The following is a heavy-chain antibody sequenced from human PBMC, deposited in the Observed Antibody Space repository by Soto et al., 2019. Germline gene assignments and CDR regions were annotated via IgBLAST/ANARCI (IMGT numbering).Heavy chain of an antibody. CDR1: GFSLSGTGMR. CDR2: IDWEDNK. CDR3: ARAFYGMDV. V-gene: IGHV2-70*04. J-gene: IGHJ6*02. Sequence: SGPTLVNPTQTLTLTRTVSGFSLSGTGMRVTWIRQPPGKALEWLARIDWEDNKLYSTSLKTRLTISKDTSKNQVVLTMTNMDPVDTATYYCARAFYGMDVWGQGTTVTVSS.